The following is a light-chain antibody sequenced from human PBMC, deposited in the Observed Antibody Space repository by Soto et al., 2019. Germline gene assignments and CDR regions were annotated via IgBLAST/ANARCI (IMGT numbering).Light chain of an antibody. CDR3: QQRSNWCPGIT. Sequence: EFVSPPDQSCLYFFHVQRACLSWKATETIRGLLAWYQQRTGQPPRRLIYDTSNRAAGILARFSGSGSARDFTLITSGLEPAEDGAYYGQQRSNWCPGITGGQGTRLEIK. CDR1: ETIRGL. V-gene: IGKV3-11*02. CDR2: DTS. J-gene: IGKJ5*01.